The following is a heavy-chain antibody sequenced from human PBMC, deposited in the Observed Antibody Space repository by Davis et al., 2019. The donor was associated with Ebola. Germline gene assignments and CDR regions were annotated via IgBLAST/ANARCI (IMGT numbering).Heavy chain of an antibody. CDR3: ARDGISGFDY. J-gene: IGHJ4*01. CDR2: ISSSAYYI. Sequence: PGGSLRLSCAASGFTFSSYVMHWVRQAPGKGLEWVSSISSSAYYIYYADSLKGRFTISRDNAKNSLYLQMNSLRAEDTAVYYCARDGISGFDYWGQGTLVTVSS. CDR1: GFTFSSYV. D-gene: IGHD1-14*01. V-gene: IGHV3-21*01.